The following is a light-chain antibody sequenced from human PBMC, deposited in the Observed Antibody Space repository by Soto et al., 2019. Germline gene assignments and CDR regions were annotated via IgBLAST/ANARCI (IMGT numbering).Light chain of an antibody. V-gene: IGKV3-11*01. CDR2: DAS. CDR3: QQRSSAIT. J-gene: IGKJ5*01. CDR1: QSVCSD. Sequence: CRASQSVCSDLACYQQKPGQAPRLVIYDASNRATGIPARLSGSGSGTDFTLTISSIEPEDFAVYYCQQRSSAITFGQGTRLEIK.